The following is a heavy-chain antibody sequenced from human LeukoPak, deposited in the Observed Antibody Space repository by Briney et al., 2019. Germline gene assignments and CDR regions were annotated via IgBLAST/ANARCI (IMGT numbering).Heavy chain of an antibody. Sequence: ASVKVSCKASGYSFSTHWMHWVRQAPGQGLEWMGIINPSGGFTSYAQKLQGRVTVTRDMSTSTVYMELSRLRSDDTAVYYCARGLGVSDYYYYYMDVWGKGTTVTVSS. D-gene: IGHD3-10*01. CDR1: GYSFSTHW. CDR3: ARGLGVSDYYYYYMDV. J-gene: IGHJ6*03. CDR2: INPSGGFT. V-gene: IGHV1-46*01.